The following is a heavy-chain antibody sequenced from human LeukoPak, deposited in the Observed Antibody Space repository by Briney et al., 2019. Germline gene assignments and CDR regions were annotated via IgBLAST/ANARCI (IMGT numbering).Heavy chain of an antibody. Sequence: SETLSLSCTVSGGSISSYYWSWIRQPPGKGLEWLGDIYYSGSTNYNPSLKSRVTISVDTSKNQFSLKLSSVTAAATAVYYCAREGGVGTYYYVSSGYYDYWGQGTLVTVSS. J-gene: IGHJ4*02. CDR3: AREGGVGTYYYVSSGYYDY. V-gene: IGHV4-59*01. CDR2: IYYSGST. D-gene: IGHD3-22*01. CDR1: GGSISSYY.